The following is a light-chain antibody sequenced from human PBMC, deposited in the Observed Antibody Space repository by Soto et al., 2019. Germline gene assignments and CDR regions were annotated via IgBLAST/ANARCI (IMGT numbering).Light chain of an antibody. Sequence: EIVLTQSPGTLSLSPGERATLSCRASQSVSSSYLAWYQQKPGQAPRLLISGASNRATGIPDRFSGSGSGTDFTLNISRLEPEEFAVYYCQQYGSSPPWTFGQGSSVEIK. CDR1: QSVSSSY. CDR3: QQYGSSPPWT. J-gene: IGKJ1*01. CDR2: GAS. V-gene: IGKV3-20*01.